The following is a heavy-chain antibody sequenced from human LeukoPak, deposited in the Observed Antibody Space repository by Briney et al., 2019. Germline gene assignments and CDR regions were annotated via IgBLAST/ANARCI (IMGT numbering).Heavy chain of an antibody. CDR3: ARDIGGEAVAIDY. CDR2: ISSEGKTT. J-gene: IGHJ4*02. D-gene: IGHD6-19*01. Sequence: GGSLRLSCAASGLTFSSYWMHWVRQAPGKGLEYVSSISSEGKTTYYADSVKGRFTISRDNSKNTLYLQMNSLRAEDTAVYYCARDIGGEAVAIDYWGQGTLVTVSS. V-gene: IGHV3-64*04. CDR1: GLTFSSYW.